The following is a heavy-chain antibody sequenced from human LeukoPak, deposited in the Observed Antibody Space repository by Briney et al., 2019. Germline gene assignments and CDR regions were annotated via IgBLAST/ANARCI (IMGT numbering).Heavy chain of an antibody. J-gene: IGHJ4*02. V-gene: IGHV3-11*01. D-gene: IGHD3-22*01. Sequence: GGSLRLSCAASGFTFSDYYMSWIRQAPGKGLGWVSYISSSGSTIYYADSVKGRFTISRDNAKNTLYLQMNSLRAEDTAVYYCARDSPDYYDSSGYYPRVDYWGQGTLVTVSS. CDR3: ARDSPDYYDSSGYYPRVDY. CDR1: GFTFSDYY. CDR2: ISSSGSTI.